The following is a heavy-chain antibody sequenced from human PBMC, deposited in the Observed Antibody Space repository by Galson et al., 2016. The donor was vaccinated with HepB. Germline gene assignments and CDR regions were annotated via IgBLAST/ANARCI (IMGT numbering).Heavy chain of an antibody. CDR3: ARDGTGTGSYSGAFY. Sequence: SLRLSCAASGFNFNKAWMNWVRQAPGKGLEWVSYIDSGSSVIFYADSVRGRFTVSRDNAENSLSLQMNNLRPEDTGLYFCARDGTGTGSYSGAFYWGQGVMVTVSS. V-gene: IGHV3-69-1*02. D-gene: IGHD1-26*01. CDR1: GFNFNKAW. J-gene: IGHJ4*02. CDR2: IDSGSSVI.